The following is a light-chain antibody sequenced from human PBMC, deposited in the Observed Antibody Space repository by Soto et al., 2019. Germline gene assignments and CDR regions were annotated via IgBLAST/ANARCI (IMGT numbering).Light chain of an antibody. Sequence: QSVLTQPASVSGSPGQSITISCTGTSSDVGGYNDVSWYQQHPGKAPKLMIYEVSNRPSGVSDRFSGSKSGNTASLTVSGLQAEDEADYYCSSYAGSSNVFGTGTKLTVL. CDR2: EVS. CDR3: SSYAGSSNV. CDR1: SSDVGGYND. J-gene: IGLJ1*01. V-gene: IGLV2-14*01.